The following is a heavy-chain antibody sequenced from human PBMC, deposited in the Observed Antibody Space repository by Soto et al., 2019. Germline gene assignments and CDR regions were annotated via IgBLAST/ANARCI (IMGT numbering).Heavy chain of an antibody. Sequence: GGSLRLSCAASGFTFSSYAMSWVRQAPGKGLEWVSAISGSGGSTYYADSVKGRFTISRDNSKNTLYLQMNSLRAEDAAVYYCAKDQWRSTSCYDYWGQGTLVTVSS. CDR2: ISGSGGST. CDR3: AKDQWRSTSCYDY. V-gene: IGHV3-23*01. D-gene: IGHD2-2*01. J-gene: IGHJ4*02. CDR1: GFTFSSYA.